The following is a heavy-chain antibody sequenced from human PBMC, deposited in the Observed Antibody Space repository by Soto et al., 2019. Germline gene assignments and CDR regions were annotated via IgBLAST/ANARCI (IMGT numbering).Heavy chain of an antibody. D-gene: IGHD3-22*01. V-gene: IGHV3-30-3*01. J-gene: IGHJ4*02. CDR3: SGFYYDSSGYYLFDY. Sequence: VQLVESGGGVVQPGRSLRLSCAASGFTFSSYAMHWVRQAPGKGLEWVAVISYDGSNKYYADSVKGRFTISRDNSKNTLYLQMNSLRAEDTAVYYCSGFYYDSSGYYLFDYWGQGTLVTVSS. CDR2: ISYDGSNK. CDR1: GFTFSSYA.